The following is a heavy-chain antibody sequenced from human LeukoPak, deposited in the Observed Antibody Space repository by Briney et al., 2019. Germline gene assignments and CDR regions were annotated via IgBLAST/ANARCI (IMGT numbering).Heavy chain of an antibody. CDR1: GYTFSDYF. Sequence: ASVKVSCKASGYTFSDYFTHWVRQAPGQGLEWMGWIKPDSGSTHYAEKFQGRVTMSRDTSLSTAYMDLSGLTSDDTAVYYCLRVEISQGSSPDYWGQGTLVTVSS. CDR3: LRVEISQGSSPDY. CDR2: IKPDSGST. V-gene: IGHV1-2*02. J-gene: IGHJ4*02. D-gene: IGHD6-6*01.